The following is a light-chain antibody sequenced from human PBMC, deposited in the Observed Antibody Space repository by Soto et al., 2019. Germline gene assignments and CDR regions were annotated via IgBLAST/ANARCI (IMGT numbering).Light chain of an antibody. J-gene: IGKJ1*01. V-gene: IGKV3-15*01. CDR3: QQYGDSPET. Sequence: EIVMTQSPATLSVSPGERVTFSCRASQSVSTRLAWYQHKPGQAPRLLISGASTGATGIPPRFSGSGSGTDFTLTVNSLQSEDIAVYFCQQYGDSPETFGQGTKV. CDR1: QSVSTR. CDR2: GAS.